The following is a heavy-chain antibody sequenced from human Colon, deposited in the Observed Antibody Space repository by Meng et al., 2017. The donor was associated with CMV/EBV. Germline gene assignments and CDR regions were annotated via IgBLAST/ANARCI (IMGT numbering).Heavy chain of an antibody. CDR3: ARDSLGGYDFWSGADY. CDR2: VSYDGNNE. D-gene: IGHD3-3*01. CDR1: GFTFSRHA. Sequence: GESLKISCAASGFTFSRHAIHWVRQAPGKGLEWVAVVSYDGNNEHYADSVKGRFTISRDNSKNTQYLQMNNLRVEDTAVYHCARDSLGGYDFWSGADYWGRGTLVTVS. J-gene: IGHJ4*02. V-gene: IGHV3-30-3*01.